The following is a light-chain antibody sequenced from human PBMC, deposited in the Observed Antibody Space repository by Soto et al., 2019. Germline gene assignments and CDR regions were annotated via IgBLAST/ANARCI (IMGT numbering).Light chain of an antibody. J-gene: IGKJ1*01. CDR1: QSVSSSY. CDR2: GAT. CDR3: QQYNNWPRT. V-gene: IGKV3-20*01. Sequence: EIVLPQSPGTLSLSPGERSTLSCRARQSVSSSYLAWYQQRRGQAPRLLIYGATSRATGIPDRFSGSGSGTDFTLTISRLEPEDFAVYYCQQYNNWPRTFGQGTKVDIK.